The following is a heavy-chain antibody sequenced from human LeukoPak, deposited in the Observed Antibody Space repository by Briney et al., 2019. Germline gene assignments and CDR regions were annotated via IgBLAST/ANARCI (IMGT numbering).Heavy chain of an antibody. CDR1: GFTFSSYA. CDR2: ISGSGGST. D-gene: IGHD5-12*01. J-gene: IGHJ4*02. V-gene: IGHV3-23*01. CDR3: AKEAASGYYRTSDY. Sequence: QSGGSLRLSCAASGFTFSSYAMSWVRQAPGKGLEWVSAISGSGGSTYYADSVKGRFTISRDNSKNTLYLQMNSLRAEDTAVHYCAKEAASGYYRTSDYWGQGTLVTVSS.